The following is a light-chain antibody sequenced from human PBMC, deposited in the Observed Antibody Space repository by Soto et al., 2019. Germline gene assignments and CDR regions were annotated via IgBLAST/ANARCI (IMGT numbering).Light chain of an antibody. CDR2: AAS. CDR1: QVMSSW. Sequence: DIQMTQSPSSVSASLGDRVTITCRPRQVMSSWLAWYQQKPGKAPKLLIYAASSLQSGVPSRFSGSGSGTDFTLTSSSLQPEDFATYYCQQANSFPWTFGQGTNVEIK. V-gene: IGKV1-12*01. J-gene: IGKJ1*01. CDR3: QQANSFPWT.